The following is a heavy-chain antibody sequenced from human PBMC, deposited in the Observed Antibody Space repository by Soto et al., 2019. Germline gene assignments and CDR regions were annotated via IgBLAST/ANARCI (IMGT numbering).Heavy chain of an antibody. V-gene: IGHV4-31*03. J-gene: IGHJ3*02. CDR1: GGSISSGGYY. Sequence: PSETLSLTCTVSGGSISSGGYYWSRIRQHPGKGLEWIGYIYYSGSTYYNPSLKSRVTISVDTSKNQFSLKLSSVTAADTAVYYCARATPAEMAPIGGHDAFDIWGQGTMVTVSS. CDR2: IYYSGST. CDR3: ARATPAEMAPIGGHDAFDI. D-gene: IGHD3-16*01.